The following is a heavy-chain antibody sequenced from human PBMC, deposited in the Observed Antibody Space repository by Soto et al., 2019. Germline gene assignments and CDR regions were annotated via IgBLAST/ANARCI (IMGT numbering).Heavy chain of an antibody. CDR2: IDPSDWYN. CDR3: ERHVIAAAQRSTQV. J-gene: IGHJ6*02. V-gene: IGHV5-10-1*01. D-gene: IGHD6-13*01. CDR1: GYSFTSYC. Sequence: PGESLKTSFKSPGYSFTSYCISWVRQMPRKGLGWMGRIDPSDWYNNYSPSFQGHVNLSHNKSISTAYLQCGSLKASDHAIDYRERHVIAAAQRSTQVWGQATTVHV.